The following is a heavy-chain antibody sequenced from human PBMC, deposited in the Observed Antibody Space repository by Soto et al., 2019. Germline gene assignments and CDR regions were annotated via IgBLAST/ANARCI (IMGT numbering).Heavy chain of an antibody. CDR3: AKDSRLPGFGLLIHAFDL. CDR1: GLTFSNYA. J-gene: IGHJ3*01. Sequence: EVRLLESGGGLVKPGGSLRLSCATSGLTFSNYAMSWVRQAPGGGLEWVSSMSGSSSTTYYADSVRGRFTISRDRSKNTLYLQMNSLRVGDTATYYCAKDSRLPGFGLLIHAFDLWGHGTMVTVSS. CDR2: MSGSSSTT. V-gene: IGHV3-23*01. D-gene: IGHD3-3*01.